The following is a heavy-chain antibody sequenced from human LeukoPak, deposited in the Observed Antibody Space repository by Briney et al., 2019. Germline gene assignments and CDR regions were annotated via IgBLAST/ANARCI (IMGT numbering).Heavy chain of an antibody. D-gene: IGHD4-17*01. Sequence: GGSLRLSCAASGFTVSNNFMSWVRQAPGKGLEWVSIIYSGNSTYYADSVKGQFTISRDNSKNTLFLQMNSLRAEDTAVYYCARGGNYGDYETLWGQGTLVTVSS. CDR2: IYSGNST. CDR3: ARGGNYGDYETL. V-gene: IGHV3-53*01. J-gene: IGHJ4*02. CDR1: GFTVSNNF.